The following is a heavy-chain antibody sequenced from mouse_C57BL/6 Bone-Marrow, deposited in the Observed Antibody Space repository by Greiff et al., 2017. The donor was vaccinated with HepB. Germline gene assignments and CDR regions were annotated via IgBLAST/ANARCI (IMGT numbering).Heavy chain of an antibody. CDR1: GYPFTSYW. D-gene: IGHD2-4*01. Sequence: QVQLQQPGTELVKPGASVKLSCKASGYPFTSYWMHWVKQRPGQGLEWIGNINPSNGGTNYNEKFKSKATLTVDKSSSTAYMQLSSRTSEDSAVYYCARGDYDYDEKFAYWGQGTLVTVSA. CDR2: INPSNGGT. CDR3: ARGDYDYDEKFAY. V-gene: IGHV1-53*01. J-gene: IGHJ3*01.